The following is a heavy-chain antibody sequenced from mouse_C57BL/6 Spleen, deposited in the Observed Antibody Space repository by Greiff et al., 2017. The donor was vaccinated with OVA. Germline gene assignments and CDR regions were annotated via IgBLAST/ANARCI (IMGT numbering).Heavy chain of an antibody. J-gene: IGHJ2*01. CDR2: IHPNSGST. CDR1: GYTFTSYW. V-gene: IGHV1-64*01. CDR3: AREGDITTTYFDY. D-gene: IGHD2-12*01. Sequence: QVQLQQSGAELVKPGASVKLSCKASGYTFTSYWMHWVKQRPGQGLEWIGMIHPNSGSTNYNEKFKSKATLTVDKSSSTAYMQLSSLTSEDSAVYYCAREGDITTTYFDYWGQGTTLTVSS.